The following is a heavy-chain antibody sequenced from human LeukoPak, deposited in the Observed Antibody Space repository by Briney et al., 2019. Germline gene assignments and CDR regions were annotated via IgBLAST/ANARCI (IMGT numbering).Heavy chain of an antibody. CDR3: TPYLPSGTTDY. CDR1: GFIFSNAW. Sequence: GGSLRLSCAASGFIFSNAWMSWVRQAPGKGLEWVGRIKSKTDGGTTDYAAPVKGRFTISRDDSKNMVYLQMNSLKTEDTAVYYCTPYLPSGTTDYWGQGTLVTVSS. D-gene: IGHD1-7*01. J-gene: IGHJ4*02. CDR2: IKSKTDGGTT. V-gene: IGHV3-15*01.